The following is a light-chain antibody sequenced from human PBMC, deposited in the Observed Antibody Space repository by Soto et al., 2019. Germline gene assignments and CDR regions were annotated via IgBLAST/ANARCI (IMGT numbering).Light chain of an antibody. CDR1: SSDVGGYNY. J-gene: IGLJ1*01. Sequence: QCALTQPASVSGSPGRSITISCTGTSSDVGGYNYVSWYQQHPGKAPKLMIYDVSNRPSGVSNRFSSSKSGNTASLTISGLQAEDEADYYCSSYTSSSRVFGTGTKVTVL. CDR3: SSYTSSSRV. CDR2: DVS. V-gene: IGLV2-14*01.